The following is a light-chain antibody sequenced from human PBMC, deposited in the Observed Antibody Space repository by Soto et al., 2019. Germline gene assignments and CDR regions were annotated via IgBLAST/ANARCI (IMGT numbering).Light chain of an antibody. Sequence: DIQMTQSPSSVSASVGDRVTITCRASQGISRWLDWYQQKPGKAPKLLIYGASKLQSGVPSRFSGSASGTDFTLTITTLQPEDFATYYCQQANSFLSFGGGTKVEIK. J-gene: IGKJ4*01. V-gene: IGKV1-12*02. CDR3: QQANSFLS. CDR2: GAS. CDR1: QGISRW.